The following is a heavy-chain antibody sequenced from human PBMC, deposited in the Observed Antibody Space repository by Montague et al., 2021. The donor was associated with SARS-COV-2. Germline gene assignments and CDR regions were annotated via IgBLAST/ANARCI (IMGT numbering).Heavy chain of an antibody. CDR3: ARRGRTLLPVATTIGGFDI. V-gene: IGHV4-39*02. D-gene: IGHD5-12*01. Sequence: SETLSLTCTVSGGSISSSNYYWDWIRQPPGKRLEWIGSIYDSGSTYYXPSLKRRVTISVDTSKNHFSLQLSSVTAADTAVYYCARRGRTLLPVATTIGGFDIWGQGTMVTVSS. J-gene: IGHJ3*02. CDR1: GGSISSSNYY. CDR2: IYDSGST.